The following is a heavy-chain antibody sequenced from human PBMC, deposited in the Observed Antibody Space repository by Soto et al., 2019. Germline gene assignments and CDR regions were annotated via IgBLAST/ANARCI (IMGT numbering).Heavy chain of an antibody. V-gene: IGHV3-21*01. Sequence: GGSLRLSCAASGFTFSSYSMNWVRQAPGKGLEWVSSIYSSSGYIYYADSVKGRFTISRDNAKNSLYLQMNSLRAEDTAIYYCTRDHNFYGSGRGFDPWGQGTLVTVSS. D-gene: IGHD3-10*01. CDR3: TRDHNFYGSGRGFDP. J-gene: IGHJ5*02. CDR1: GFTFSSYS. CDR2: IYSSSGYI.